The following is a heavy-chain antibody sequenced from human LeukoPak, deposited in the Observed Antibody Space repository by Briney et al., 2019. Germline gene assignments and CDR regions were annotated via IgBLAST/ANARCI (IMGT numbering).Heavy chain of an antibody. V-gene: IGHV3-23*01. CDR3: ARGGYSYGYGQIGY. CDR2: ISGSGGST. Sequence: PGGSLRLSCAASGFTFSSYAMSWVRQAPGKGLEWVSAISGSGGSTYYADSVKGRFTISRDNSKNTLYLQMNSLRAEDTAVYYCARGGYSYGYGQIGYWGRGTLVTVSS. D-gene: IGHD5-18*01. J-gene: IGHJ4*02. CDR1: GFTFSSYA.